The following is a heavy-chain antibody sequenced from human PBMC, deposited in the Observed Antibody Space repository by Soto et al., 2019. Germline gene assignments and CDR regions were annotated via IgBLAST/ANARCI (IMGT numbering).Heavy chain of an antibody. D-gene: IGHD3-3*01. J-gene: IGHJ3*02. V-gene: IGHV3-9*01. Sequence: GGSLRLSCAASGFTFDDYAMHWVRQAPGKGLEWVSGISWNSGSIGYADSVKGRFTISRDNAKNSLYLQMNSLRAEDTALYYCAKDILKWSGSNAFDIWGQGTMVTVSS. CDR3: AKDILKWSGSNAFDI. CDR2: ISWNSGSI. CDR1: GFTFDDYA.